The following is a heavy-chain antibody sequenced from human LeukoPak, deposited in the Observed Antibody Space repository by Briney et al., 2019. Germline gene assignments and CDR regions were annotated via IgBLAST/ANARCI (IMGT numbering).Heavy chain of an antibody. V-gene: IGHV3-23*01. D-gene: IGHD3-16*01. CDR2: ISGSGGST. CDR1: GFTFSSYA. Sequence: PGGSLRLSCAASGFTFSSYAMSWVRQAPGKGLEWVSAISGSGGSTYYADSVKGRFTISRDNSKNTLYLQMNSLRAEDTAVYYCARHVENYYYYHGMDVWGQGTTVTVSS. J-gene: IGHJ6*02. CDR3: ARHVENYYYYHGMDV.